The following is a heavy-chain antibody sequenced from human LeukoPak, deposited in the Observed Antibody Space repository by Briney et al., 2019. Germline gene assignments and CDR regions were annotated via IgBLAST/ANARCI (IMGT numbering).Heavy chain of an antibody. Sequence: ASETLSLTCTVSGGSISGFYWGWIRQPPGKGPEWIGFIYYSGSANYNPSLKSRVTMSVDTSKNQFSLKLSSVTATDTAFYYCARDRDSSGWFDYWGQGTLVTVSS. CDR3: ARDRDSSGWFDY. V-gene: IGHV4-59*01. J-gene: IGHJ4*02. CDR1: GGSISGFY. CDR2: IYYSGSA. D-gene: IGHD6-19*01.